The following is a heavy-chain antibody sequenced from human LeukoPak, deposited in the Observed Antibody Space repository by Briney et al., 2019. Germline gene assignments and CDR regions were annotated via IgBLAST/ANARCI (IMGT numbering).Heavy chain of an antibody. J-gene: IGHJ4*02. D-gene: IGHD3-10*01. Sequence: GASVKVSCKASGYSFSDFPIHWVRQAPGQGLEWMGRINSNSGGTSYAQNFQGRVTMTRDTSINTAYMELSGLTSDDTAVHYCARGGSGSGYLYYFDYWGQGTLVSVSS. CDR3: ARGGSGSGYLYYFDY. CDR1: GYSFSDFP. V-gene: IGHV1-2*06. CDR2: INSNSGGT.